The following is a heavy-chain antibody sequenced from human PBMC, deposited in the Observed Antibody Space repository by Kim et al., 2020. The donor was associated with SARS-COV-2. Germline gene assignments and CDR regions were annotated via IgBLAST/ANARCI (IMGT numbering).Heavy chain of an antibody. Sequence: ADSVKGRVTISRDNAKNTLYLQMNSLRAEDTAVYYCAKAGYGGNSGVDYWGQGTLVTVSS. J-gene: IGHJ4*02. V-gene: IGHV3-30*02. CDR3: AKAGYGGNSGVDY. D-gene: IGHD2-21*02.